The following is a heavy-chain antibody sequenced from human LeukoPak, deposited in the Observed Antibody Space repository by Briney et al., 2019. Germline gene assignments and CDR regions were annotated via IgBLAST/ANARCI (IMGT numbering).Heavy chain of an antibody. CDR3: ARGMSGYTEDPFDI. Sequence: WASVKVSCKASGYTFTSYSINWVRQAPGQGLEWMAWISAYNGNTNYAQKLQGRVTLTRDTSTSTAYMELRSLRSDDTAVYFCARGMSGYTEDPFDIWGQGTVVTASS. CDR1: GYTFTSYS. V-gene: IGHV1-18*01. J-gene: IGHJ3*02. D-gene: IGHD2-2*02. CDR2: ISAYNGNT.